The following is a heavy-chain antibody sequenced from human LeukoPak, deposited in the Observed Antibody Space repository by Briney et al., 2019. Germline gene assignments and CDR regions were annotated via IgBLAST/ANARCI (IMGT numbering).Heavy chain of an antibody. V-gene: IGHV4-38-2*01. Sequence: SETLSLTCAVSGYSISSGYYWGWIRQPPGKGLEWIGSIYHSGSTYYNPSLKSRVTISVDTSKSQFSLKLSSVTAADTAVYYCITSLVAAGSGSLDAFDIWGQGTMVTVSS. CDR2: IYHSGST. CDR3: ITSLVAAGSGSLDAFDI. J-gene: IGHJ3*02. D-gene: IGHD6-13*01. CDR1: GYSISSGYY.